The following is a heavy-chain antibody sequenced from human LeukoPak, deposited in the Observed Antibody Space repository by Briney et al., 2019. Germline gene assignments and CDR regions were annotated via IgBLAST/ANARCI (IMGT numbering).Heavy chain of an antibody. CDR3: ARALAAALPSIYYYGMDV. V-gene: IGHV1-18*01. J-gene: IGHJ6*02. D-gene: IGHD6-13*01. Sequence: ASVKVSCKASGYTFTSYGISWVRQAPGQGLEWMGWISAYNGNTNYAQKLQGRVTMTTDTSTSTAYMKLRSLRSDDTAVYYCARALAAALPSIYYYGMDVWGQGTTVTVSS. CDR2: ISAYNGNT. CDR1: GYTFTSYG.